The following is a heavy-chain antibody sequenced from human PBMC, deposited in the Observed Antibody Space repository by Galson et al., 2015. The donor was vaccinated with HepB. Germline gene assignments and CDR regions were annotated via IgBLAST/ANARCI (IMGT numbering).Heavy chain of an antibody. D-gene: IGHD6-19*01. CDR2: IYYGGTT. Sequence: ETLSLTCTVSGGSISSLSYYWVWIRQSPGKGLEWIGSIYYGGTTYYNPSLKSRVTMSVDTSKNQLSLRLTSVTAADTAVYYCARQPYTSGWLYWFFDLWGRGTLVTVSS. V-gene: IGHV4-39*01. J-gene: IGHJ2*01. CDR3: ARQPYTSGWLYWFFDL. CDR1: GGSISSLSYY.